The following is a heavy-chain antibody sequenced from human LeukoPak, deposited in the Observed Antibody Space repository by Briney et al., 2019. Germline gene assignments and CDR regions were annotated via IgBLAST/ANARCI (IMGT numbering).Heavy chain of an antibody. D-gene: IGHD1-26*01. Sequence: SETLSLTCIVSGDSISSYFWCWIRPPVERGLEWLCHIYTSGSIKSYTSGSTAYNPSLKSRVTISLDRTKNQFSLKLRSVTAADTTVYYSAAFLSGTYWYFDYWGQGALVTVSS. CDR2: IYTSGSIKSYTSGST. V-gene: IGHV4-4*07. CDR3: AAFLSGTYWYFDY. CDR1: GDSISSYF. J-gene: IGHJ4*02.